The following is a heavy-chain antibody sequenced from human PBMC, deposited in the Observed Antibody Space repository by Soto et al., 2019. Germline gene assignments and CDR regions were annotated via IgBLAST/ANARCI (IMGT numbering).Heavy chain of an antibody. CDR1: AFSLSTTGVG. J-gene: IGHJ4*02. CDR2: IYWDADK. V-gene: IGHV2-5*02. CDR3: AHTNYYGSWFFDS. Sequence: ESGPRSVNRTQTLTLTCSLSAFSLSTTGVGGGWIRQPPGEALEWLALIYWDADKRYSPSLKSRLTITKDTSKNQVVLTLTNLDPVDTATYFCAHTNYYGSWFFDSWGQGTLITVSS. D-gene: IGHD3-10*01.